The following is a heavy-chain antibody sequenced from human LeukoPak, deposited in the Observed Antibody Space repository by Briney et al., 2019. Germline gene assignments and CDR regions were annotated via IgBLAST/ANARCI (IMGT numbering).Heavy chain of an antibody. CDR1: GFTFSNYW. Sequence: GGSLRLSCAASGFTFSNYWMSWVRQAPGKGLQWVASIKHDGSEKYYVDSVKGRFTISRDNAKNSLYLQMNSPRAEDTAVYYCARPWDYWGQGTLVTVSS. V-gene: IGHV3-7*05. CDR3: ARPWDY. CDR2: IKHDGSEK. J-gene: IGHJ4*02.